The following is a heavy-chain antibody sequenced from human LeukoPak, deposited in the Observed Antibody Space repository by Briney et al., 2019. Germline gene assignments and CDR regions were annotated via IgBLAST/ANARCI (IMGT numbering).Heavy chain of an antibody. Sequence: GGSLRLSCAASGFTFSGYAMTWVRQAPGKGLEWVATISGPGSTTYYADSVKGRFTISRDNSPNTLYLQMNSLRAEDTAIYYCAKGLLTKTHGISWDPFDSWGQGTLVSVSS. CDR1: GFTFSGYA. CDR2: ISGPGSTT. D-gene: IGHD6-13*01. J-gene: IGHJ4*02. CDR3: AKGLLTKTHGISWDPFDS. V-gene: IGHV3-23*01.